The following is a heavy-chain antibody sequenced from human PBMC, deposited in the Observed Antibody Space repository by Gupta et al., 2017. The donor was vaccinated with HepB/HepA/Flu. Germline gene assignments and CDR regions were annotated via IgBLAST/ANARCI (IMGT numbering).Heavy chain of an antibody. J-gene: IGHJ4*02. CDR1: GFRLGSYS. V-gene: IGHV3-21*02. Sequence: DVQLVESGGGLVKPGESLRLSLAASGFRLGSYSLNWVRRAPGKGLEWVSSITSGSSFIYYADSVRGRFTVSRDNAKNSLYLHLNSLRADDTAVYYCARDGVGTGWVFDEWGQGTLVTVSS. CDR2: ITSGSSFI. CDR3: ARDGVGTGWVFDE. D-gene: IGHD6-19*01.